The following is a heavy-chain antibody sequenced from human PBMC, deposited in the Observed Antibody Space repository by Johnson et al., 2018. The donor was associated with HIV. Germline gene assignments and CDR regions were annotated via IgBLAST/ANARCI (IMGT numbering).Heavy chain of an antibody. D-gene: IGHD1-26*01. J-gene: IGHJ3*02. Sequence: QVQLVESGGGVVQPGRSLRLSCAASGFTFSNYAVHWVRQAPGKGLEWVAVISFDGSNKYYADSVKGRFSISRDNSKDTLYLRMNSLRAEDTAVYYCTKGKIGGGSYSAPDAFDMWGQGTMVTVAS. CDR2: ISFDGSNK. V-gene: IGHV3-30*04. CDR3: TKGKIGGGSYSAPDAFDM. CDR1: GFTFSNYA.